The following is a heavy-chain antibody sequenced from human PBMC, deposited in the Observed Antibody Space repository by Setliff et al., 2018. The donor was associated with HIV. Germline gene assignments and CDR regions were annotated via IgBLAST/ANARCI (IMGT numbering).Heavy chain of an antibody. D-gene: IGHD3-3*01. CDR1: GGSISSHY. Sequence: SETLSLTCTVSGGSISSHYWSWIRQPPGKGLEWIGSIYYSGSTNYNPSLKSRVTISVDTSKNQFSLKLSSVTAADTAVYYCARSRPAYYNFWSGYSDYYYYGMDVWAKGPRSPSP. J-gene: IGHJ6*02. CDR2: IYYSGST. V-gene: IGHV4-59*11. CDR3: ARSRPAYYNFWSGYSDYYYYGMDV.